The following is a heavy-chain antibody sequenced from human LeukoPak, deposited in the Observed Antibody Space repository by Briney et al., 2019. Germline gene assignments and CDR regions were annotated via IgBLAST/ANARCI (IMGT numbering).Heavy chain of an antibody. J-gene: IGHJ4*02. V-gene: IGHV1-18*01. CDR3: ARDTTTMVRGVSDY. CDR1: GYIFTSYD. CDR2: ISPYTGYA. Sequence: ASVKVSCKASGYIFTSYDISWVRQAPGQGLEWMGWISPYTGYAEYAQKFQGRVTMTTDTSTTTAYMELRSLRSDDTALYYCARDTTTMVRGVSDYWGQGTLVTASS. D-gene: IGHD3-10*01.